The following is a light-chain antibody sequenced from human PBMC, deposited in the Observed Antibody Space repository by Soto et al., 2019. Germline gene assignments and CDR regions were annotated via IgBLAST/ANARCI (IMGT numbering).Light chain of an antibody. CDR3: CSYAGSSTYV. CDR2: EGS. V-gene: IGLV2-23*01. J-gene: IGLJ1*01. Sequence: QSALTQPASVSGSPGQSITISCTGTSRNIGNYNLVSWYQQPPGKAPKLMIYEGSKRPSGVSNRFSGSKSGNTASLTISGLQAEDEADYYCCSYAGSSTYVFGTGTKLTVL. CDR1: SRNIGNYNL.